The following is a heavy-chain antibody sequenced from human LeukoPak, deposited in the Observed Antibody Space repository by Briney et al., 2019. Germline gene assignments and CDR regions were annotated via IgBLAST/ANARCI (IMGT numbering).Heavy chain of an antibody. J-gene: IGHJ5*02. CDR3: ARPLTGDLRFDP. CDR1: GYTFTSYD. Sequence: ASVKVSCKASGYTFTSYDINWVRQATGQGLEWMGWINPNSGGTNYAQKFQGRVTMTRDTSISTAYMELSRLRSDDTAVYYCARPLTGDLRFDPWGQGTLVTVSS. CDR2: INPNSGGT. D-gene: IGHD7-27*01. V-gene: IGHV1-2*02.